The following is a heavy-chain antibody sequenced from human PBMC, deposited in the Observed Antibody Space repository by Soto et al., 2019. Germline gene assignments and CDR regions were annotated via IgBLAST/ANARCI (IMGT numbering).Heavy chain of an antibody. CDR1: GASFTNNY. J-gene: IGHJ6*02. D-gene: IGHD1-1*01. Sequence: TETASLTCTVSGASFTNNYWSWIRQPPGKGLEWIGYIYYSGSTNYNPSLKSRVTISVDTSKNQFSLKLSSVTAADTAVYYCARSPWNDYGMDVWGQGTTVTVSS. CDR3: ARSPWNDYGMDV. V-gene: IGHV4-59*01. CDR2: IYYSGST.